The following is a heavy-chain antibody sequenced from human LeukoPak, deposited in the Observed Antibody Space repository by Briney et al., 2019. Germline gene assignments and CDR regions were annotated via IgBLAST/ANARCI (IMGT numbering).Heavy chain of an antibody. CDR3: AKGQYDFWSGYSLTNWFDP. CDR1: GFTFSSYG. V-gene: IGHV3-30*02. D-gene: IGHD3-3*01. Sequence: PGGSLRLSCAASGFTFSSYGMHWVRPAPGKGLEWVAFIRYDGSNKYYADSVKGRFTISRDNSKNTLYLQMNSLRAGDTAVYYCAKGQYDFWSGYSLTNWFDPWGQGTLVTVSS. J-gene: IGHJ5*02. CDR2: IRYDGSNK.